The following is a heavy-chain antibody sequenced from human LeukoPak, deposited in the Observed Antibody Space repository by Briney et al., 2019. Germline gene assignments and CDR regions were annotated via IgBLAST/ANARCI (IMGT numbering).Heavy chain of an antibody. CDR1: GFTFSSYW. CDR3: ARERGVRPGD. CDR2: IKYDGSDK. J-gene: IGHJ4*02. V-gene: IGHV3-7*01. D-gene: IGHD3-10*01. Sequence: PGGSLRLSCAASGFTFSSYWMSWVRQAAGRGLERVGNIKYDGSDKYYVDSVKGTFTISRDNAKNSLHLQMNSLTDEDTAVYYCARERGVRPGDWGQGTLATVSS.